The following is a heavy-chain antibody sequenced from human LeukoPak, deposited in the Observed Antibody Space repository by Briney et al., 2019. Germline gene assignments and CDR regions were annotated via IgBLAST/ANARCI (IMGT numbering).Heavy chain of an antibody. CDR3: ARDSSWEDGSGKGFDP. J-gene: IGHJ5*02. CDR1: GGSISSGGYY. D-gene: IGHD3-10*01. Sequence: KTSQTLSLTCTVSGGSISSGGYYWSWIRQHPGKGLEWIGYIYYSGSTYYNPSLKSRVTISVDTSKNQFSLKLSSVTAADTAVYYCARDSSWEDGSGKGFDPWGQGTLVTVSS. CDR2: IYYSGST. V-gene: IGHV4-31*03.